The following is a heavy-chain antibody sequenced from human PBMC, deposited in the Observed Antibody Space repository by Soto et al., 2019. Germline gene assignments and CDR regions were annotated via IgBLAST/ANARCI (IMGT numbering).Heavy chain of an antibody. CDR1: GYTFTSYG. Sequence: ASVKVSCKASGYTFTSYGISWVRQAPGQGLEWMGWISAYNGNTNYAQKLQGRVTMTTDTSTSTAYMELRCLRSDDTAVYYCARLSGYYDILTGPIDYWGQGTLVTVSS. CDR3: ARLSGYYDILTGPIDY. V-gene: IGHV1-18*01. D-gene: IGHD3-9*01. J-gene: IGHJ4*02. CDR2: ISAYNGNT.